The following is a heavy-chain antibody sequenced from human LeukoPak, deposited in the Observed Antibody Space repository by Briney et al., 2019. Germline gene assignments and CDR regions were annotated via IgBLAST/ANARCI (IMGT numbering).Heavy chain of an antibody. J-gene: IGHJ5*02. CDR2: IIEGGDET. V-gene: IGHV3-23*01. Sequence: PGESLRLSCVASGFILTNYVMTWVRQAPGKGLEWVSSIIEGGDETYYADSVKGRFTTSRDSSKDTLYLHMNSLRVEDTATYYCAKTVGTGSGRGWHDAWGQGTLATVAS. CDR3: AKTVGTGSGRGWHDA. CDR1: GFILTNYV. D-gene: IGHD1-26*01.